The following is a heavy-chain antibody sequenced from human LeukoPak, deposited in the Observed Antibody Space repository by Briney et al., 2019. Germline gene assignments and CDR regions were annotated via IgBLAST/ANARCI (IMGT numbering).Heavy chain of an antibody. D-gene: IGHD4-11*01. Sequence: GGSLRLPCAASGFTFSSYWMHWVRQAPGKGPVWISHISSADGTNIGYADSVKGRFTISRDNAKNTLYLQMNSLGVEDTAVYYCTRTTGQRCFDCWGQGTQVTVSS. CDR3: TRTTGQRCFDC. CDR2: ISSADGTNI. J-gene: IGHJ4*02. V-gene: IGHV3-74*01. CDR1: GFTFSSYW.